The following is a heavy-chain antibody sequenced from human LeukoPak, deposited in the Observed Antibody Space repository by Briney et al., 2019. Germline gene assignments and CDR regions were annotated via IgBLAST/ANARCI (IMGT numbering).Heavy chain of an antibody. CDR1: GYTFTSYD. CDR3: ARGRRESYGGDFDY. V-gene: IGHV1-8*01. CDR2: MNRNSGNT. J-gene: IGHJ4*02. D-gene: IGHD1-26*01. Sequence: ASVKVSCKASGYTFTSYDINWVRQATGLGLEWMGWMNRNSGNTGYAQKFQGRVTMTRNTSISTAYMELSSLTSEDTAVYYCARGRRESYGGDFDYWGQGALVTVSS.